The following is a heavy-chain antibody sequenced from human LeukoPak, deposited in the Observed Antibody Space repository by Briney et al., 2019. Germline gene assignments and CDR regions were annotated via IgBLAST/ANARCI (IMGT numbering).Heavy chain of an antibody. CDR3: ARERGSYSSSWYVPNRNWFDP. J-gene: IGHJ5*02. Sequence: ASVKVSCKASGYTFTGYYMHWVRQAPGQGLEWMGRINPNSGGTNYAQKFQGRVTMTRDTSISTAYMELSRLRSDDTAVHYCARERGSYSSSWYVPNRNWFDPWGQGTLVTVSS. CDR1: GYTFTGYY. V-gene: IGHV1-2*06. D-gene: IGHD6-13*01. CDR2: INPNSGGT.